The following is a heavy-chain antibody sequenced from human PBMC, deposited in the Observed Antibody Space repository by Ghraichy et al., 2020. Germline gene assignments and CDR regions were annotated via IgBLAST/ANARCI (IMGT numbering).Heavy chain of an antibody. V-gene: IGHV4-39*01. Sequence: SETLSLTCTVSGGSITSSRYYWGWIRQPPGKGLEWIGSIFYSGTTYYNPSLKSRLTISVDTSRDQFSLTLTSVTAAETAVYYCARHVGGEGFDYWGQGTLGTVSS. J-gene: IGHJ4*02. CDR1: GGSITSSRYY. D-gene: IGHD3-10*01. CDR2: IFYSGTT. CDR3: ARHVGGEGFDY.